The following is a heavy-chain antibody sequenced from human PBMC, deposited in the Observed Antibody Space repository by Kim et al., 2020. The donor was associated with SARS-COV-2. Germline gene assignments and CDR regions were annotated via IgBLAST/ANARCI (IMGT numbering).Heavy chain of an antibody. CDR1: GFTFSSYG. J-gene: IGHJ4*01. V-gene: IGHV3-30*18. Sequence: GGSLRLSCAASGFTFSSYGMHWVRQAPGKGLEWVAVISYDGSNKYYADSVKGRFTISRDNSKNTLYLQMNSLRAEDTAVYYCAKDGLRYCSSTSCYYFD. D-gene: IGHD2-2*01. CDR2: ISYDGSNK. CDR3: AKDGLRYCSSTSCYYFD.